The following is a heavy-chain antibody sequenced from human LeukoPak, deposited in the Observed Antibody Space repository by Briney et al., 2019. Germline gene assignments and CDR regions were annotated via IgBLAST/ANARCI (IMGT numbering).Heavy chain of an antibody. Sequence: PSETLSLTCTVSGGSISSYYWSWIRQPPGKGLEWIGYIYSSGSTDYNPSLKSRVTISVDTSKNQFSLKLSSVAAADTAVYYCAGYCSGGSCYSDWFDPWGQGTLVTVSS. CDR2: IYSSGST. D-gene: IGHD2-15*01. J-gene: IGHJ5*02. V-gene: IGHV4-59*12. CDR3: AGYCSGGSCYSDWFDP. CDR1: GGSISSYY.